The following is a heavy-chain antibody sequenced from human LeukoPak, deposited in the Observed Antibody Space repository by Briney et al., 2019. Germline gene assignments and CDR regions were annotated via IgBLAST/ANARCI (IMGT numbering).Heavy chain of an antibody. V-gene: IGHV3-7*01. Sequence: GGSLRLSCAASGFSFSNYWMSWVRQAPGKGLEWVANIKEDGSEKYYVDSVKGRFTISRDNARNSLYLQMNSLRAEDTAVYYCTSGRQLGYWGQGTLVTVSS. CDR2: IKEDGSEK. D-gene: IGHD6-13*01. J-gene: IGHJ4*02. CDR1: GFSFSNYW. CDR3: TSGRQLGY.